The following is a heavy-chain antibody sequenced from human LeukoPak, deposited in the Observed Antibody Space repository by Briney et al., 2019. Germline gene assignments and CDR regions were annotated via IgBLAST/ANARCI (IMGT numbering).Heavy chain of an antibody. D-gene: IGHD3-16*01. J-gene: IGHJ6*03. CDR2: IIPIFGTA. Sequence: SVKVSCKASGGTISSNGISWVRQAPGQGLEWMGGIIPIFGTAYYGQKFQGRVTITADESTSTAYMEMSSLRFEDTAVYYCARVKDPGGYYYYYYMDIWGKGNAVTVSS. V-gene: IGHV1-69*13. CDR1: GGTISSNG. CDR3: ARVKDPGGYYYYYYMDI.